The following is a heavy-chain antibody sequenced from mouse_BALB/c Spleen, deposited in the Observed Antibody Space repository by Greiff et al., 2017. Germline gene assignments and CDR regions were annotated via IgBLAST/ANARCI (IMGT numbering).Heavy chain of an antibody. V-gene: IGHV5-6-5*01. J-gene: IGHJ4*01. CDR2: ISSGGST. CDR3: ARDSYYAMDY. CDR1: GFTFSSYA. Sequence: DVKLVESGGGLVKPGGSLKLSCAASGFTFSSYAMSWVRQTPEKRLEWVASISSGGSTYYPDSVKGRFTISRDNARNILYLQMSSLRSEDTAMYYCARDSYYAMDYWGQGTSVTVSS.